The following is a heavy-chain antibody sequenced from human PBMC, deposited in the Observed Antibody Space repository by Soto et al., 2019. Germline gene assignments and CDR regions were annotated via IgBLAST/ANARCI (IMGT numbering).Heavy chain of an antibody. Sequence: QVQLVESGGGVVQPGRSLRLSCAASGFTFSSYGMHWVRQAPGKGLEWVAVISYDGSNKYYADSVKGRFTISRDNSKNTLYLQMNSLRAEDTAVYYWAKETYSGPLGYWGQGTLVTVSS. D-gene: IGHD2-15*01. J-gene: IGHJ4*02. V-gene: IGHV3-30*18. CDR2: ISYDGSNK. CDR1: GFTFSSYG. CDR3: AKETYSGPLGY.